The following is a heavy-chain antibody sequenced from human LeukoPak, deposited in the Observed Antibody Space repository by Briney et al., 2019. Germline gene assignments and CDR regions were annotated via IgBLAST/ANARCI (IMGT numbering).Heavy chain of an antibody. Sequence: ASVKVSCKAFDYTFTSYGISWVGKAPGKGLEWMGWISAYNGNTNYAQKLQGRVTMTTDTSTSTAYMELRSLRSDDTAVYYCATSGYSYGLYYYYYYMDVWGKGTTVTVSS. CDR1: DYTFTSYG. CDR3: ATSGYSYGLYYYYYYMDV. CDR2: ISAYNGNT. J-gene: IGHJ6*03. V-gene: IGHV1-18*01. D-gene: IGHD5-18*01.